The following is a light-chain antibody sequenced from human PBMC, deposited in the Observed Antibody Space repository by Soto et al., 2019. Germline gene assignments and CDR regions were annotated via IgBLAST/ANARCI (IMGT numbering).Light chain of an antibody. Sequence: DIQVTQSPSSLSASVGDRVTMTCRTSQSITTYLNWYRQKPGKAPELVIYAASTLQGGVPSRFSGSGYGTDFLLTITTLQPEDFATYYCQQSFITPHTFGQGTKLEIK. J-gene: IGKJ2*01. CDR2: AAS. CDR3: QQSFITPHT. V-gene: IGKV1-39*01. CDR1: QSITTY.